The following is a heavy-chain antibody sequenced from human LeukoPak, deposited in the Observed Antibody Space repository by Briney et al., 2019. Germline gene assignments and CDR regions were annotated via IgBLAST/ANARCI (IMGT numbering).Heavy chain of an antibody. CDR2: IWYDGSNK. D-gene: IGHD2-2*01. CDR1: GFTFSSYG. Sequence: PGRSLRLSCAASGFTFSSYGMHWVRQAPGKGLEWVAVIWYDGSNKYYADSVKGRFTISRDNSKNTLYLQMNSLRAEDTAVYYCARGERGYCSSTSCPKTPAFDIWGQGTMVTVSS. CDR3: ARGERGYCSSTSCPKTPAFDI. J-gene: IGHJ3*02. V-gene: IGHV3-33*01.